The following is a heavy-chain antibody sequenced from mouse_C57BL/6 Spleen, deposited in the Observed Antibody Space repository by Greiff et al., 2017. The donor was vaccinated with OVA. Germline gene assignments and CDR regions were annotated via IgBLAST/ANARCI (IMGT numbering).Heavy chain of an antibody. CDR1: GYTFTDYN. D-gene: IGHD1-1*01. CDR2: INPNNGGT. J-gene: IGHJ1*03. CDR3: ARGPDYGSSDWYFDV. V-gene: IGHV1-18*01. Sequence: VQLQQSGPELVKPGASVKIPCKASGYTFTDYNMDWVKQSHGKSLEWIGDINPNNGGTIYNQKFKGKATLTVDKSSSTAYMELRSLTSEDTAVYYCARGPDYGSSDWYFDVWGTGTTVTVSS.